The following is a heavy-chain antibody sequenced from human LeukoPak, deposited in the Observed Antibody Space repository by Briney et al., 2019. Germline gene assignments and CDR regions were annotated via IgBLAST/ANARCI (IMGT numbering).Heavy chain of an antibody. D-gene: IGHD6-13*01. J-gene: IGHJ2*01. Sequence: SETLSLTCTVSGGSISSYYWSWIRRPPGKGLEWIGRIDTSGNTNYKPSLKSRVTMSVDTSKNQFSLKLSSVTAADTAVYYCARVSSSWYQDWYFDLWGRGTLVTVSS. CDR3: ARVSSSWYQDWYFDL. CDR2: IDTSGNT. CDR1: GGSISSYY. V-gene: IGHV4-4*07.